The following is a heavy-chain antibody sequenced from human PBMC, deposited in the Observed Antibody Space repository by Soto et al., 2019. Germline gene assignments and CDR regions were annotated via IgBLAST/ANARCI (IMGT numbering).Heavy chain of an antibody. J-gene: IGHJ6*02. CDR3: ARDTRSSSWLYYYYYYGMDV. CDR2: ISSSGSTI. CDR1: GFTFSSYE. D-gene: IGHD6-13*01. V-gene: IGHV3-48*03. Sequence: GGSLRLSCAASGFTFSSYEMNWVRQAPGKGLEWVSYISSSGSTIYYADSVKGRFTISRDNAKNSLYLQMNSLRAEDTAVDYCARDTRSSSWLYYYYYYGMDVWGQGTTVTVSS.